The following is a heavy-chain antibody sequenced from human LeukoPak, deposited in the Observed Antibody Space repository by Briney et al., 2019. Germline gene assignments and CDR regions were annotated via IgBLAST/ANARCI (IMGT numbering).Heavy chain of an antibody. CDR2: ISGSGGST. CDR1: GFTFSDYY. D-gene: IGHD6-25*01. CDR3: ARDQGVTGAAPSDY. Sequence: GGSLRLSCAASGFTFSDYYMSWIRQAPGKGLEWVSAISGSGGSTYYADSVKGRFTISRDNSKNTLYLQMNSLRAEDTAVYYCARDQGVTGAAPSDYWGQGTLVTVSS. V-gene: IGHV3-23*01. J-gene: IGHJ4*02.